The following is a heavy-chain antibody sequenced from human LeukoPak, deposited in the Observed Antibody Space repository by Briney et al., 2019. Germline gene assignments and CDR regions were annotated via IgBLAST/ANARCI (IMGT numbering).Heavy chain of an antibody. V-gene: IGHV4-59*01. CDR1: GGSISSYY. CDR2: IYYSGST. D-gene: IGHD3-10*01. Sequence: PSETLSLTCAVSGGSISSYYWSWIRQPPGKGLEWIGDIYYSGSTNYNPSLKSRVTISVDTSKNQFSLKLSSVTAADTAVYYCAGTYGSGIMGIPKYYYYGMDVWGHGTTVTVSS. CDR3: AGTYGSGIMGIPKYYYYGMDV. J-gene: IGHJ6*02.